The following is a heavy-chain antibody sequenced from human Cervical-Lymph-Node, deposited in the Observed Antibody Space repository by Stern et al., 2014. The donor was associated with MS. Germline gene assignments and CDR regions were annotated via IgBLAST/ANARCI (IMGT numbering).Heavy chain of an antibody. CDR2: ISAHKCNS. CDR3: ATFIPTSGTFNW. Sequence: VQLVEYGAEVKKPGASVKGCCKASGHPTTSYGITWVRQAPGQGLEWLGWISAHKCNSNYEQKCHGRITMTTYTSTITAYMELRSLRSDDTAVYFCATFIPTSGTFNWWGQGTLVTVSS. V-gene: IGHV1-18*01. D-gene: IGHD1-1*01. J-gene: IGHJ4*02. CDR1: GHPTTSYG.